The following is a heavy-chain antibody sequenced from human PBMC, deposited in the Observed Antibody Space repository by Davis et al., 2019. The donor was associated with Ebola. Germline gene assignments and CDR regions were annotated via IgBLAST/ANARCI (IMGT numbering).Heavy chain of an antibody. CDR3: ARDHCGGDCFYYYYGMDV. Sequence: GESLKISCAASGFTFSSYWMSWVRQAPGKGLEWVANIKQDGSEKYYVDSVKGRFTISRDNAKNSLYLQMNSLRAEDTAVYYCARDHCGGDCFYYYYGMDVWGQGTTVTVSS. D-gene: IGHD2-21*02. V-gene: IGHV3-7*01. CDR1: GFTFSSYW. J-gene: IGHJ6*02. CDR2: IKQDGSEK.